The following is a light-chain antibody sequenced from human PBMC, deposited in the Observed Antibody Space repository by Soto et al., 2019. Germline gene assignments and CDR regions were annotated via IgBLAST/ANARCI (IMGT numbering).Light chain of an antibody. J-gene: IGLJ2*01. CDR2: GNS. CDR3: QSYDSSLSGVV. V-gene: IGLV1-40*01. Sequence: QSVLTQPPSVSGAPGQRVTISCTGSSSNIGAGYDVHWYQQLPGTAPKLLIYGNSNRPSGVPDRFSGSKSGTSASLAFTGLQADDEADYDCQSYDSSLSGVVFGGGTQLTVL. CDR1: SSNIGAGYD.